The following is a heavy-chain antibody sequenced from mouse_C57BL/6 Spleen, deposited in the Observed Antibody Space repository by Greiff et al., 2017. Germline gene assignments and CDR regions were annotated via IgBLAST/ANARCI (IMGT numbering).Heavy chain of an antibody. V-gene: IGHV7-3*01. CDR1: GFTFTDYY. D-gene: IGHD4-1*01. Sequence: EVKLVESGGGLVQPGGSLSLSCAASGFTFTDYYMSWVRQPPGKALEWLGFIRNKANGYTTEYSASVKGRFTISRDNSQSILYLQMNALRAEDSATYYCARSNWGYWYFDVWGTGTTVTVSS. J-gene: IGHJ1*03. CDR2: IRNKANGYTT. CDR3: ARSNWGYWYFDV.